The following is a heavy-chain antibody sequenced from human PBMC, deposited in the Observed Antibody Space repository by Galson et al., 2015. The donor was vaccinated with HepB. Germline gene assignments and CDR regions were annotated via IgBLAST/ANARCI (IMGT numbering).Heavy chain of an antibody. CDR1: GGSISSSGYY. CDR3: ARAAGYNWFDP. V-gene: IGHV4-39*01. J-gene: IGHJ5*02. Sequence: SETLSLTCTVSGGSISSSGYYWGWIRQPPGKGLEWIGSFYYSGSTYYTPSLKSRVTMSVDTSKNQFSLKLSSVTAADTAVFYCARAAGYNWFDPWGQGTLVTVSS. CDR2: FYYSGST. D-gene: IGHD3-9*01.